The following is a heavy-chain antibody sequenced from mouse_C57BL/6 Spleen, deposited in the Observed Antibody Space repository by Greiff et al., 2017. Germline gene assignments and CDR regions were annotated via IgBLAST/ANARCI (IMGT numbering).Heavy chain of an antibody. D-gene: IGHD2-3*01. CDR2: IWTGGGT. CDR3: ALGDGYHGLAMDY. J-gene: IGHJ4*01. V-gene: IGHV2-9-1*01. CDR1: GFSLTSYA. Sequence: QVQLKQSGPGLVAPSQSLSITCTVSGFSLTSYAISWVRQPPGKGLEWLGVIWTGGGTNYNSALKSRLSISKDNSKSQVFLKMNSLQTDDTARYYCALGDGYHGLAMDYWGQGTSVTVSS.